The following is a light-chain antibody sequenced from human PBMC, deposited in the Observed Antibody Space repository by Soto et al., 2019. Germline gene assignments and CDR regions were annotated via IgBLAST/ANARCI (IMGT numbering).Light chain of an antibody. Sequence: LTQSPATLSLSPGERSTLSWRASQSVRSYLDWYQQKPGKAPRLLIYDASNRATDIPARLSGSGYGTDFTITISSIDNEDFEVYYCHQRSKWTLTFGGGTKVDIK. J-gene: IGKJ4*01. V-gene: IGKV3-11*01. CDR2: DAS. CDR1: QSVRSY. CDR3: HQRSKWTLT.